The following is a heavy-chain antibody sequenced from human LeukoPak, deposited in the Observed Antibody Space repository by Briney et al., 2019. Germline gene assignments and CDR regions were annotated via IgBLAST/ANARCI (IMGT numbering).Heavy chain of an antibody. D-gene: IGHD1-26*01. CDR1: GGSISSSSYY. Sequence: PSETLSLTCTVSGGSISSSSYYWGWIRQPPGKGLEWIGSIYYSGSTYYNPSLKSRVTISLDTSKNQFSLKLSSVTAADTAVYYCARVDSGSFLGDWFDPWGQGTLVTVSS. CDR2: IYYSGST. V-gene: IGHV4-39*01. CDR3: ARVDSGSFLGDWFDP. J-gene: IGHJ5*02.